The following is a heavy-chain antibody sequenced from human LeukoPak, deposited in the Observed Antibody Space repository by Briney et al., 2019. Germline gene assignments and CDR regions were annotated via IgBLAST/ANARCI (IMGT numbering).Heavy chain of an antibody. Sequence: GGSLRLSCAASGFTFSSYAMSWVRQPPGKGLNWVSNIRGSGGNTFYADSVKGRFTISRDNSKNTLYLQMNSLRAEDTAVYYCARDWPSEWQHLPDYDAVDIWGQGTMVTVSS. D-gene: IGHD6-13*01. CDR3: ARDWPSEWQHLPDYDAVDI. J-gene: IGHJ3*02. CDR2: IRGSGGNT. CDR1: GFTFSSYA. V-gene: IGHV3-23*01.